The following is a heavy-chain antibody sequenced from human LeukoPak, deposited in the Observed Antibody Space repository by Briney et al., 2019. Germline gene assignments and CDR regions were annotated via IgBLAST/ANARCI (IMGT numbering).Heavy chain of an antibody. CDR3: AREGVDYYDSSGRGFYDY. CDR2: ISYDGSNK. CDR1: GFTFSSYG. J-gene: IGHJ4*02. Sequence: SGGSLRLSCAASGFTFSSYGMHWVRQAPGKGLEWVAVISYDGSNKYYADSVKGRFTISRDNSKNTLYLQMNSLRAEDTAVYYCAREGVDYYDSSGRGFYDYWGQGTLVTVSS. V-gene: IGHV3-30*03. D-gene: IGHD3-22*01.